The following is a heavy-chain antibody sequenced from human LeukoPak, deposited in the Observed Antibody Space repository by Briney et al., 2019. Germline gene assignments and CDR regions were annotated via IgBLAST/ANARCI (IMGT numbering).Heavy chain of an antibody. CDR2: ISTSSSYI. Sequence: PGGSLRLSCAASGFSFSNYGMDWVRQAPGKGLEWVSSISTSSSYIFYADSVKGRFTISRDNAKNSLYLQMNSLRAEDTAVYYCARVASYYDFWSGYTDAYYMDVWGKGTTVTVSS. V-gene: IGHV3-21*01. J-gene: IGHJ6*03. CDR3: ARVASYYDFWSGYTDAYYMDV. CDR1: GFSFSNYG. D-gene: IGHD3-3*01.